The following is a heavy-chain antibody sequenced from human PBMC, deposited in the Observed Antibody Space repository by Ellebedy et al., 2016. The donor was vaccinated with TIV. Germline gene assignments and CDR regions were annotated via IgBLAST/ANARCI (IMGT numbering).Heavy chain of an antibody. Sequence: ASVKVSCXASGYTFTSYYMHWVQQAPGQGLEWMGIINPSGGRTSYAQKFQGRVTMTRDTSTSTVYMELSSLRSEDTAVYYCARDSDYGGVTNHWYFNLWGRGTLVTVSS. CDR1: GYTFTSYY. D-gene: IGHD4-23*01. CDR3: ARDSDYGGVTNHWYFNL. V-gene: IGHV1-46*01. J-gene: IGHJ2*01. CDR2: INPSGGRT.